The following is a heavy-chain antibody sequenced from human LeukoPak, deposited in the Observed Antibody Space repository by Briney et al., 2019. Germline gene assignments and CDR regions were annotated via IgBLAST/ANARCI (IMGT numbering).Heavy chain of an antibody. Sequence: SGTLSLTCAVSGGSISSSNWWSWVRPPPGKGLEWIGEIYHSGSTNYNPSLKSRVTISVDKSKNQFSLKLSSVTAADTAVYYCARGGSSWYAEYFQHWGQGTLVTVSS. V-gene: IGHV4-4*02. J-gene: IGHJ1*01. CDR1: GGSISSSNW. D-gene: IGHD6-13*01. CDR3: ARGGSSWYAEYFQH. CDR2: IYHSGST.